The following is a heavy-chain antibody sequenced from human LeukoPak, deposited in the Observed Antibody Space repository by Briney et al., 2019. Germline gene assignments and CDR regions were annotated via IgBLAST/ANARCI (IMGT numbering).Heavy chain of an antibody. CDR2: ISAYNGNT. CDR3: ARAITYYYDSSGYSGDY. Sequence: ASVKVSCKASGYTFTSYGISWVRQAPGQGLEWMGWISAYNGNTNYAQKLQGRATMTTDTSTSTAYMELRSLRSDDTAVYYCARAITYYYDSSGYSGDYWGQGTLVTVSS. CDR1: GYTFTSYG. D-gene: IGHD3-22*01. V-gene: IGHV1-18*01. J-gene: IGHJ4*02.